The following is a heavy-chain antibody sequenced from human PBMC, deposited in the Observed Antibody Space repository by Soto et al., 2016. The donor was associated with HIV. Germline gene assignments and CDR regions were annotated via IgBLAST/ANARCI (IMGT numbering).Heavy chain of an antibody. CDR3: ARDIVRHYYGAARSGAFDI. V-gene: IGHV1-2*02. Sequence: QVQLVQSGAEVKKPGASVKVSCKASGYTFTGHYIHWVRQAPGQGLEWMGWINPNSGGTNYAQKFQGRVTMTRDTSISTAYMELSRLRSDDTAVYYCARDIVRHYYGAARSGAFDIVGQGTMVTVSS. CDR1: GYTFTGHY. CDR2: INPNSGGT. J-gene: IGHJ3*02. D-gene: IGHD3-10*01.